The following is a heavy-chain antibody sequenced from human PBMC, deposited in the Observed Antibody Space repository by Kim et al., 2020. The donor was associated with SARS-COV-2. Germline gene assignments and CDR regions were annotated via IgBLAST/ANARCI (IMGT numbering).Heavy chain of an antibody. J-gene: IGHJ3*02. CDR3: AKNPQGKGLLRYFDSRAFDI. D-gene: IGHD3-9*01. Sequence: GGSLRLSCAASGFTFSSYGMHWVRQAPGKGQEWVAVISYDGSNKYYADSVKGRFTISRDNSKNTLYLQMNSLRAEDTAVYYCAKNPQGKGLLRYFDSRAFDIWGQGTMVTVSS. CDR2: ISYDGSNK. V-gene: IGHV3-30*18. CDR1: GFTFSSYG.